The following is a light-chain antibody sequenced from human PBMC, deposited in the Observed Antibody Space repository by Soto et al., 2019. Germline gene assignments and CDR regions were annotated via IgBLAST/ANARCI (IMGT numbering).Light chain of an antibody. CDR3: QQRSNWLF. V-gene: IGKV3-11*01. Sequence: EIVLTQSPATLCLSAGERATLSCRASQSVSSYLGWYQQKPGQAPRLLIYDTSNRATGIPARFSGSGSGTDFTLTINSLEPEDFAVYYCQQRSNWLFFGGGTKVEIK. CDR2: DTS. J-gene: IGKJ4*01. CDR1: QSVSSY.